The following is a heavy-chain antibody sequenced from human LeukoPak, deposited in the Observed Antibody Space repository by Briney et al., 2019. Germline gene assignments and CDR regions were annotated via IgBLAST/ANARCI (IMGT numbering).Heavy chain of an antibody. CDR1: GYSISSGYY. Sequence: PSETLSLTCTVSGYSISSGYYWGWIRQPPGTGLEWIGSSYPRGTTSYNPSLKSRVTISVDTPKNQFSLKLSSVTAADTAVYYCARADYGDYLAYWFDTWGQGTLVTVSS. D-gene: IGHD4-17*01. CDR3: ARADYGDYLAYWFDT. CDR2: SYPRGTT. V-gene: IGHV4-38-2*02. J-gene: IGHJ5*02.